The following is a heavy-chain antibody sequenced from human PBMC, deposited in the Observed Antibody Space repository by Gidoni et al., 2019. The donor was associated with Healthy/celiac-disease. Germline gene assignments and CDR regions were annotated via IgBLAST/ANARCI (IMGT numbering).Heavy chain of an antibody. CDR1: GGTFSSYT. CDR2: IIPILGIA. D-gene: IGHD5-12*01. Sequence: QVQLVQSGAEVKKPGSSVKVSCKASGGTFSSYTISWVRQAPGQGLEWMGRIIPILGIANYAQKFQGRVTITADKSTSTAYMELSSLRSEDTAVYYCARDFGYFRWFDPWGQGTLVTVSS. V-gene: IGHV1-69*08. CDR3: ARDFGYFRWFDP. J-gene: IGHJ5*02.